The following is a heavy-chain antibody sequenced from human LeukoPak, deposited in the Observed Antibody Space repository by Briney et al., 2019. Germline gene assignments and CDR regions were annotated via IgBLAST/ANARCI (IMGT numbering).Heavy chain of an antibody. J-gene: IGHJ4*02. Sequence: PGGSLRLSCAASGFTVSSNYMSWVRQAPGKRLEWVSVIYSGGSTYYADSVKGRFTISRDNAKNSLYLQMNSLRAEDTAVYYCAREDGDYFVRLIDYWGQGTLVTVSS. CDR3: AREDGDYFVRLIDY. D-gene: IGHD4-17*01. V-gene: IGHV3-66*01. CDR1: GFTVSSNY. CDR2: IYSGGST.